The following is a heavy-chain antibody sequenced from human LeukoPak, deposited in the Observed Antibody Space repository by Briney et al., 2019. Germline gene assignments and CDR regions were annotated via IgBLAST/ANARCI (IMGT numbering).Heavy chain of an antibody. D-gene: IGHD3-10*01. V-gene: IGHV3-74*01. Sequence: GGSLRLSCAVSGFTFSSYWMHWVRQALGKGLVWVSLTNPDGRITGYADSVRGRFTISRDNAKNTVFLQMNSLRAEDTAVYYCAKDLLRGAADYWGQGALVTVSS. CDR1: GFTFSSYW. CDR3: AKDLLRGAADY. J-gene: IGHJ4*02. CDR2: TNPDGRIT.